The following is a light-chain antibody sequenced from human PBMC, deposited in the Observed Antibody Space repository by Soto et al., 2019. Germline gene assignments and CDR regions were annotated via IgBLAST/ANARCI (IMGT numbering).Light chain of an antibody. V-gene: IGKV3-15*01. CDR1: ETIGSY. CDR2: GAS. CDR3: QQYYNWPPLT. J-gene: IGKJ1*01. Sequence: EIVLTQSPATLSVSPGERATLSCRASETIGSYLSCYQQKPGQAPSLLIYGASTRATGIPARFSGSGSGTEFTLTISSLQSEDFAVYYCQQYYNWPPLTFGQGTKVDIK.